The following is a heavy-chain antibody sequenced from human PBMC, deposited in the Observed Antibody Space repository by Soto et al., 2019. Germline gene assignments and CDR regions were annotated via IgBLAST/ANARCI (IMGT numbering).Heavy chain of an antibody. CDR1: GFSFSSHG. CDR3: AREGWTEERQDFDF. CDR2: IWYDASNK. Sequence: QVQLVESGGGVVQPGRSLRLSCAASGFSFSSHGMHWVRQAPGQGLEWVAGIWYDASNKYYSDSVKGRFTISRDNSKNTLYLQMNSLRAEDTAVYFCAREGWTEERQDFDFWGQGTLVTVSS. V-gene: IGHV3-33*01. J-gene: IGHJ4*02. D-gene: IGHD1-1*01.